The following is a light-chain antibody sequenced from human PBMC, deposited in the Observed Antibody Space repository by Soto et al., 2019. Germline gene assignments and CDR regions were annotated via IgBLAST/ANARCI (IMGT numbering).Light chain of an antibody. J-gene: IGLJ1*01. V-gene: IGLV2-14*01. CDR3: SSYTSSRSYV. CDR2: DVS. Sequence: QSALTQPASVSGSPGPSITISCTGTSSDVGGYNYVSWYQQHPGKAPKLMIYDVSNRPSGVSNRFSGSKSGNTASLTISGLQAEDEADYYCSSYTSSRSYVFGTGTKVTVL. CDR1: SSDVGGYNY.